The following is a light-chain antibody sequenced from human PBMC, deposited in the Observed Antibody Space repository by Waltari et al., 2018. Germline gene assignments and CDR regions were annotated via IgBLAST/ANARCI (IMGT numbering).Light chain of an antibody. CDR1: NSDVGGYDY. J-gene: IGLJ3*02. CDR2: DVP. CDR3: CSYAGSYTRV. Sequence: QSALTQPRSVSGSPGQSVTISCTGTNSDVGGYDYVAWYQQYPGKAPQVMIFDVPTRPSGVPARLSGSKSGNTASLTISGLQVEDEADYYCCSYAGSYTRVFGGGTKLTVL. V-gene: IGLV2-11*01.